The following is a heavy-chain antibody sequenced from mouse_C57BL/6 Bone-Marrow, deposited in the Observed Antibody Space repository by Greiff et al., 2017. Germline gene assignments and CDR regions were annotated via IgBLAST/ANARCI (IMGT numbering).Heavy chain of an antibody. CDR1: GYTFTSYS. CDR3: ARGYSNYYY. D-gene: IGHD2-5*01. Sequence: VQLQQSGAELARPGASVKMSCTASGYTFTSYSMHWVKQRPGQGLAWIGYINPSSGYTKYNQKFQDKATLTADKSSSTAYMRLSSLTSEDSAVYYCARGYSNYYYWGQGTTLTVSS. V-gene: IGHV1-4*01. J-gene: IGHJ2*01. CDR2: INPSSGYT.